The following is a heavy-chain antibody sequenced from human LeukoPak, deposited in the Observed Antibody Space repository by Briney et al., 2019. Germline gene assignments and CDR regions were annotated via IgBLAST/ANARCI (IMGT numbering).Heavy chain of an antibody. V-gene: IGHV4-34*01. J-gene: IGHJ6*02. CDR2: INHSGST. CDR1: GGSFSGYY. D-gene: IGHD4-11*01. CDR3: ARGVKTYDSNYRHYYYGMDV. Sequence: SETLSLTCAVYGGSFSGYYWSWIRQPPGKGLEWIGEINHSGSTNYNPSLKSRVTISVDTSKNQFSLKLSSVTAADTAVYYCARGVKTYDSNYRHYYYGMDVWGQGTTVTVSS.